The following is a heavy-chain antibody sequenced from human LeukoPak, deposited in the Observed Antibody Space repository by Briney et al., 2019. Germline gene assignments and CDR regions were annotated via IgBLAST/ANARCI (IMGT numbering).Heavy chain of an antibody. CDR2: ISSISSYI. Sequence: GGSLRLSCAASGFTFSSYSMNWVRQAQGKGLEWVLSISSISSYISYSASVKGPFTISTDNATTSLYLQMTRLRAEDTAVYYCARPLLVRGATWFDHWGQGTLVTVSS. V-gene: IGHV3-21*01. J-gene: IGHJ5*02. D-gene: IGHD3-10*01. CDR3: ARPLLVRGATWFDH. CDR1: GFTFSSYS.